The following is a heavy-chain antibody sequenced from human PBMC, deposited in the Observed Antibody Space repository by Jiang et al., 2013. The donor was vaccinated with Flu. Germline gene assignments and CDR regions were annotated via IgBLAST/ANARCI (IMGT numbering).Heavy chain of an antibody. Sequence: MHWVRQAPGQRLEWMGWINAGNGNTKYSQKFQGRVTITRDTSASTAYMELSSLRSEDTAVYYCARGYYGSGTPERGMDVWGQGTTVTVSS. CDR3: ARGYYGSGTPERGMDV. D-gene: IGHD3-10*01. CDR2: INAGNGNT. V-gene: IGHV1-3*01. J-gene: IGHJ6*02.